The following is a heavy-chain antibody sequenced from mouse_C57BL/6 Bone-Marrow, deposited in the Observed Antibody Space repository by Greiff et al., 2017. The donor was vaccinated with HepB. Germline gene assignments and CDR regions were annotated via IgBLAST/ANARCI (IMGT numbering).Heavy chain of an antibody. CDR2: ISSGSSTI. CDR3: ARDDYDRYFDV. V-gene: IGHV5-17*01. D-gene: IGHD2-4*01. Sequence: EVKVVESGGGLVKPGGSLKLSCAASGFTFSDYGMHWVRQAPEKGLEWVAYISSGSSTIYYADTVKGRFTISRDNAKNTLFLQMTSLRSEDTAMYYCARDDYDRYFDVWGTGTTVTVSS. J-gene: IGHJ1*03. CDR1: GFTFSDYG.